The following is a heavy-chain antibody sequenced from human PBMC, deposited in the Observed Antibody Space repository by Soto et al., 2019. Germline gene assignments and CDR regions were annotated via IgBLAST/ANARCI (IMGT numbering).Heavy chain of an antibody. V-gene: IGHV2-5*02. Sequence: QITLKESGPTLVKPTQTLTLTCTFSGLPLSTTGVGVGWIRQPPGKALEWLALIYWDDDKRYSPSLKSRLTLTKDASKNQVVPTMTNMDPVDTATYYCVQSRCGGDCLQAYSSHSYYGLDVWGQGTAVTVSS. J-gene: IGHJ6*02. D-gene: IGHD2-21*02. CDR2: IYWDDDK. CDR1: GLPLSTTGVG. CDR3: VQSRCGGDCLQAYSSHSYYGLDV.